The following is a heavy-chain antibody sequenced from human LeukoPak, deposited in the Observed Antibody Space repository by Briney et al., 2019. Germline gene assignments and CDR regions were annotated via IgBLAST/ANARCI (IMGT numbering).Heavy chain of an antibody. CDR3: ARVGAAAGGMGFSYYYYMDV. CDR1: GYTFTSYG. J-gene: IGHJ6*03. Sequence: ASVKVSCKASGYTFTSYGISWVRQAPGQGLEWMGWISAYNGNTNYAQKLQGRVTMTTDTSTSTAYMELRSLRSDDTAVYYCARVGAAAGGMGFSYYYYMDVWGKGTTVTVSS. D-gene: IGHD6-13*01. V-gene: IGHV1-18*01. CDR2: ISAYNGNT.